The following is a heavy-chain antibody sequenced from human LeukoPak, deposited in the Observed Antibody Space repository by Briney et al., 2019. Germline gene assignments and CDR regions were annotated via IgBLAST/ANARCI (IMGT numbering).Heavy chain of an antibody. D-gene: IGHD2-2*01. Sequence: SVKVSCKASGGTFSSYAISWVRQAPGQGLEWMGGIIPIFGTANYAQKFQGRVTITADKSTSTAYMELSSLRAEDTAVYYCAKAQYCSSTSCYEDYYYYMDVWGKGTTVTISS. CDR1: GGTFSSYA. J-gene: IGHJ6*03. CDR2: IIPIFGTA. V-gene: IGHV1-69*06. CDR3: AKAQYCSSTSCYEDYYYYMDV.